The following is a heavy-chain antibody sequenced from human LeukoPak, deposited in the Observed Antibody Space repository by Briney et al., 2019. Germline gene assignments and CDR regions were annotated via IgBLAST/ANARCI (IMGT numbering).Heavy chain of an antibody. CDR1: GFTLSNHW. D-gene: IGHD2-21*01. V-gene: IGHV3-7*01. Sequence: GGSLRLSCAASGFTLSNHWMSWVRQAPGKGLEWVANIKEDGSQKYYLDSVKGRFTISRDNAKNSMYLQMNSLRAEDTAVYYCARGHYWGTARRYWFDPWGQGSLVTVSS. J-gene: IGHJ5*02. CDR2: IKEDGSQK. CDR3: ARGHYWGTARRYWFDP.